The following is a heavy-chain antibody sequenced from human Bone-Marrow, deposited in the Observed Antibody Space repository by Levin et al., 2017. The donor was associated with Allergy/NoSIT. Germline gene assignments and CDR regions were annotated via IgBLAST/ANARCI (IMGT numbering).Heavy chain of an antibody. J-gene: IGHJ4*02. V-gene: IGHV3-30-3*01. CDR1: FFPFLLSS. Sequence: GGSLRLSCSAFFFPFLLSSLPWVRQAPGKGLEWVALISSDGSNKHYADSVQGRFTLSLSQSKNTLYLQMNRLRAEDTAVYYCARVQNYRSDYWGQGTLVTVSS. D-gene: IGHD3-10*01. CDR3: ARVQNYRSDY. CDR2: ISSDGSNK.